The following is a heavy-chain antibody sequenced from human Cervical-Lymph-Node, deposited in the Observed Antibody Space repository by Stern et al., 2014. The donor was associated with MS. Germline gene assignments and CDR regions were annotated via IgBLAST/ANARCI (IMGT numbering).Heavy chain of an antibody. Sequence: EVQLVQSGAEVKKPGESLKISCKASRDSFTHYWIGWVRQMPGKGLGWMGLIFPGDSDTKYSPSFEGQVTFSVDRSTSTAYLQWSSLKASDTAIYYCARHHGHSPTPFDSWGQGTRVTVSS. V-gene: IGHV5-51*01. CDR3: ARHHGHSPTPFDS. CDR2: IFPGDSDT. CDR1: RDSFTHYW. D-gene: IGHD5-24*01. J-gene: IGHJ4*02.